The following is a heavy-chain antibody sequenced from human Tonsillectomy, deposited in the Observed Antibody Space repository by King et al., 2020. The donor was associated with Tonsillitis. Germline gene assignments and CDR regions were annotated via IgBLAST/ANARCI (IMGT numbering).Heavy chain of an antibody. V-gene: IGHV4-39*07. J-gene: IGHJ5*02. D-gene: IGHD2-21*01. CDR2: IFYSGST. Sequence: QLQESGPGLVKTSETLSLSCTVSGDSISSNNYYWGWVRQPPGQGLEWIGSIFYSGSTYYNPSLRSRVTISVDTSKNLFSLIVNSLTAADTAVYYCARHPVWWSDRLSVWFDPWGQGILVTVSS. CDR1: GDSISSNNYY. CDR3: ARHPVWWSDRLSVWFDP.